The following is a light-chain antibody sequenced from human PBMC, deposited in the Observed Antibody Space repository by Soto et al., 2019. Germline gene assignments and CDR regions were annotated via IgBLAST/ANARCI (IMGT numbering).Light chain of an antibody. Sequence: DIQMTQSPSTLSASVGDRVTITCRASQSISSWLAWYQQKPGKAPKLLIYDSSSLESGVPSRFSGSGSGTEFTLTISSLQPDDFATYYCQQYNSYSPYTFGQGTKLYIK. CDR3: QQYNSYSPYT. V-gene: IGKV1-5*01. CDR1: QSISSW. J-gene: IGKJ2*01. CDR2: DSS.